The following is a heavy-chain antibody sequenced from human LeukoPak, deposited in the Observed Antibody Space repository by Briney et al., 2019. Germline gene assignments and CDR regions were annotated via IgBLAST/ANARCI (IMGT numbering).Heavy chain of an antibody. CDR2: ISYDGSNK. Sequence: GGSLRLSCAASGFTFSSYAMHWVRQAPGKGLEWVAVISYDGSNKYYADSVKGRFTISRDNSKNTPYLQMNSLRAEDTAVYYCAREYSSSWRYYGMDVWGQGTTVVVSS. V-gene: IGHV3-30-3*01. CDR1: GFTFSSYA. J-gene: IGHJ6*02. CDR3: AREYSSSWRYYGMDV. D-gene: IGHD6-13*01.